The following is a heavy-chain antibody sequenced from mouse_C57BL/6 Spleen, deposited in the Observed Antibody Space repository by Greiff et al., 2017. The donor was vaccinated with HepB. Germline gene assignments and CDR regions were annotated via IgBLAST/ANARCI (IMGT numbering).Heavy chain of an antibody. J-gene: IGHJ2*01. CDR2: ISGGGGNT. CDR1: GFTFSSYT. D-gene: IGHD4-1*01. Sequence: DVMLVESGGGLVKPGGSLKLSCAASGFTFSSYTMSWVRQTPEKRLEWVATISGGGGNTYYPDSVKGRFTISRDNAKNTLYLQMSSLRSEDTALYYCARQRLAYCDYWGQGTTLTVSS. CDR3: ARQRLAYCDY. V-gene: IGHV5-9*01.